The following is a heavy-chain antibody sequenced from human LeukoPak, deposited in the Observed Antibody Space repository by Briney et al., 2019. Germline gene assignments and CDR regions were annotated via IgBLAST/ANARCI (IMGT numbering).Heavy chain of an antibody. Sequence: PSETLSLTCAVYGGSFSGYYWSWIRQPPGKGLEWIGEINHSGSTNYNPSLKSRVTISVDTSKNQFSLKLSSVTAADTAVYYCAREWIQLWFLDPWGRGTLVTVSS. J-gene: IGHJ5*02. CDR3: AREWIQLWFLDP. V-gene: IGHV4-34*01. CDR2: INHSGST. D-gene: IGHD5-18*01. CDR1: GGSFSGYY.